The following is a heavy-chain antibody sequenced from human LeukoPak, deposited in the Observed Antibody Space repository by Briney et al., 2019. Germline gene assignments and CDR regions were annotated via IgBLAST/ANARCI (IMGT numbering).Heavy chain of an antibody. Sequence: GGSLRLSCAASGFTFSNYAMHWVRQAPGKGLEWVAIISYDGSNKYYADSVKGRFTISRDNSKNTLYLQMNSLRADDTAVYYCARNENSGWGYFDYWGQGTLVTVSS. J-gene: IGHJ4*02. CDR1: GFTFSNYA. D-gene: IGHD5-12*01. CDR3: ARNENSGWGYFDY. CDR2: ISYDGSNK. V-gene: IGHV3-30*04.